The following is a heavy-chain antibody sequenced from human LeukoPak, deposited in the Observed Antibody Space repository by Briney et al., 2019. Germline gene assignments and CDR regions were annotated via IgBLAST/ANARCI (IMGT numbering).Heavy chain of an antibody. D-gene: IGHD6-13*01. CDR3: ARDAGNDAVDI. CDR1: GFTFSSYS. V-gene: IGHV3-21*01. J-gene: IGHJ3*02. CDR2: ISSSSSYT. Sequence: PGGSLRLSCAASGFTFSSYSMNWVRQAPGKGLEWVSSISSSSSYTYYADSVKGRFTISRDNAKNSLYLEMNSLRAEDRAVYYCARDAGNDAVDIWGQGTMVTVSS.